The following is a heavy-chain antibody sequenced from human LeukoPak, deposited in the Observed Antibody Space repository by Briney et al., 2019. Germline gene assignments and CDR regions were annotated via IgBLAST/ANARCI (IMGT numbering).Heavy chain of an antibody. J-gene: IGHJ4*02. Sequence: GGSLRLSCAASGFTFSSYAMSWVRQAPGKGLEWVAQTKQDGSVKYYVDSVKGRFTTSRDKNSLFLQMNSVRAEDTAVYYCVGWGISGITNHWGQGTLVTVSS. V-gene: IGHV3-7*01. CDR3: VGWGISGITNH. CDR2: TKQDGSVK. D-gene: IGHD1-7*01. CDR1: GFTFSSYA.